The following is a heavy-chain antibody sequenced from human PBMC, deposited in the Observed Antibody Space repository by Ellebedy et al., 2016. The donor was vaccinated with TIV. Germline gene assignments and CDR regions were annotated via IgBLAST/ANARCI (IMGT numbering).Heavy chain of an antibody. CDR3: VSADWND. J-gene: IGHJ4*02. CDR1: GLTVSATY. Sequence: GGSLRLSXAATGLTVSATYIAWVRQVPGKGLEWVSVIDEDRTNYAASVKGRFSISRDDSKNTVYLQMSSLRVEDTAVYYCVSADWNDWGRGTLVTVSS. V-gene: IGHV3-53*01. CDR2: IDEDRT. D-gene: IGHD1-1*01.